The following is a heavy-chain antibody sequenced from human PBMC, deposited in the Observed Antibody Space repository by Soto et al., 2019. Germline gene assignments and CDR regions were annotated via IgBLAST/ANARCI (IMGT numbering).Heavy chain of an antibody. Sequence: QVQLVESGGGLVKPGGSLRLSCAASGFTFSDYYMSWIRQAPGKGLEWLSSISSSDGATYHADSVKGRFTISRDNAKNSLYLQMNSLSVEDTAVYFCARDSVYLKIPEYWGQGTLVAVSS. CDR3: ARDSVYLKIPEY. V-gene: IGHV3-11*01. CDR1: GFTFSDYY. CDR2: ISSSDGAT. J-gene: IGHJ4*02. D-gene: IGHD2-2*01.